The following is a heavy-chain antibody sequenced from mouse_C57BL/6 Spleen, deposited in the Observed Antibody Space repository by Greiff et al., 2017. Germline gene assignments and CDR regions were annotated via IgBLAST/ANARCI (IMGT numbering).Heavy chain of an antibody. Sequence: QVQLKQSGAELVKPGASVKLSCKASGYTFTSYWMQWVKQRPGQGLEWIGEIDPSDSYTNYNQKFKGKATLTVDTSSSTAYMQLSSLTSEDSAVYYCARSRSYYSNYVGAMDYWGQGTSVTVSS. CDR3: ARSRSYYSNYVGAMDY. V-gene: IGHV1-50*01. CDR1: GYTFTSYW. D-gene: IGHD2-5*01. J-gene: IGHJ4*01. CDR2: IDPSDSYT.